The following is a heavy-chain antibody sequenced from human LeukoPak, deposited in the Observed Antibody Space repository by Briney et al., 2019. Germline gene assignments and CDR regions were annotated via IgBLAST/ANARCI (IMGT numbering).Heavy chain of an antibody. V-gene: IGHV3-11*01. CDR3: ARSSFGDYVNY. Sequence: GGSLRLSCAASGFVFSDSYMSWIRQAPGKGLEWVSYISTSATTIYYADSVKGRFTISRDNAKNSLYLQMNSLRAEDTALYYCARSSFGDYVNYWGQGTLVTVSS. J-gene: IGHJ4*02. CDR2: ISTSATTI. CDR1: GFVFSDSY. D-gene: IGHD3-10*01.